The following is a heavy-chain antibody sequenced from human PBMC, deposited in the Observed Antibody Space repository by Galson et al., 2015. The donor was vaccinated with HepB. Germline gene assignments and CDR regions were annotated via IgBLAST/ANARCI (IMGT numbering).Heavy chain of an antibody. CDR2: ISSSSSTI. CDR3: ARAGGWGNSQGQWLVPSYYYYMDV. J-gene: IGHJ6*03. Sequence: SLRLSCAASGFTFSSYSMNWVRQAPGKGLEWVSYISSSSSTIYYADSVKDRFTISRDNAKNSLYLQMNSLRAEDTAVYYCARAGGWGNSQGQWLVPSYYYYMDVWGKGTTVTVSS. V-gene: IGHV3-48*01. CDR1: GFTFSSYS. D-gene: IGHD6-19*01.